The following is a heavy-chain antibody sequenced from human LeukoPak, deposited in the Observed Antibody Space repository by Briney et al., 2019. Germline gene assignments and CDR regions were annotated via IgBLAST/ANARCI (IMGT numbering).Heavy chain of an antibody. Sequence: ASVKVSCKASGYTFTGYYMHWVRQAPGQGLEWMGWINPNSGGTNYAQKFQGWVTMTRDTSISTAYMELSRLRSDDTAVYYCARGGTSKMVAATHWFDPWGQGTLVTVSS. CDR2: INPNSGGT. CDR3: ARGGTSKMVAATHWFDP. V-gene: IGHV1-2*04. CDR1: GYTFTGYY. J-gene: IGHJ5*02. D-gene: IGHD2-15*01.